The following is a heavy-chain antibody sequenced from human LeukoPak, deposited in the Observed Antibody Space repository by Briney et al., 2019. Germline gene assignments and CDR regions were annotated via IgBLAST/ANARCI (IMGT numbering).Heavy chain of an antibody. D-gene: IGHD4-17*01. Sequence: PSETLSLTCTVSGVSISSYYWSWLRQPPGKGLEWIGYIYYSGSTNYNPSLKSRVTISVDTSKNQFSLKLSSVTAADTAVYYCARLSTVTTSFDYWGQGTLVTVSS. J-gene: IGHJ4*02. CDR3: ARLSTVTTSFDY. V-gene: IGHV4-59*01. CDR2: IYYSGST. CDR1: GVSISSYY.